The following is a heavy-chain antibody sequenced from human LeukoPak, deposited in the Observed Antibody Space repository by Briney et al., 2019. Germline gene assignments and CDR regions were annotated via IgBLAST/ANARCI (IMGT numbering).Heavy chain of an antibody. CDR3: AGASMAGGWYGPYNWFDP. V-gene: IGHV6-1*01. J-gene: IGHJ5*02. D-gene: IGHD6-19*01. CDR1: GDSVSSNSAA. Sequence: SQTLSLTCAISGDSVSSNSAAWNWIRQSPSRGLEWLGRTYYRSKWYNDYAVSVKSRITINPDTSKNQFSLQLNSVTPEDTAVYYCAGASMAGGWYGPYNWFDPWGQGTLVTVSS. CDR2: TYYRSKWYN.